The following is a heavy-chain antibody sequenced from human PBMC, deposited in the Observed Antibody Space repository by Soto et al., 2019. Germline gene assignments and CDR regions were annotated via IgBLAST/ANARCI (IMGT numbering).Heavy chain of an antibody. V-gene: IGHV3-30*18. CDR2: ISYDGSNK. Sequence: GGSLRLSCAASGFTFSSYGMHWVRQAPGKGLEWVAVISYDGSNKYYADSVKGRFTISRDNSKNTLYLQMNSLRAEDTAVYYCAKKELVDYWGQGTLVTAPQ. J-gene: IGHJ4*02. CDR1: GFTFSSYG. D-gene: IGHD3-10*01. CDR3: AKKELVDY.